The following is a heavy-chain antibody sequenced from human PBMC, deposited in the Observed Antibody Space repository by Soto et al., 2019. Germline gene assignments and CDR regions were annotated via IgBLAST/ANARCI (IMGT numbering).Heavy chain of an antibody. Sequence: QVRLVQSGAEVREPGASVKLSCQAFGYTFTNFAIHWVRQAPGQRLEWLGWINCDNGDTHYSERFQDRISITRDTSADSASMSLSTLSSEDTALYYCVKSSSGWWGNWLDPWGQGTLVTVSS. CDR3: VKSSSGWWGNWLDP. V-gene: IGHV1-3*01. D-gene: IGHD6-19*01. J-gene: IGHJ5*02. CDR2: INCDNGDT. CDR1: GYTFTNFA.